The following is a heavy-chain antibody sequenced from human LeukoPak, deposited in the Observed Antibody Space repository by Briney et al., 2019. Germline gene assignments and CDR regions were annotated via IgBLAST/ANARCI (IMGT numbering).Heavy chain of an antibody. V-gene: IGHV3-21*01. Sequence: GGSLRLSCAASGFTFSRYSMNWVRQAPGKWLEWVSSISSSSYIYYADSVKGRFTISRDNAKNSLYLQMNSLRAEDTAVYYCARDPPLQFDYWGQGTLVTVSS. CDR2: ISSSSYI. J-gene: IGHJ4*02. D-gene: IGHD3-3*01. CDR3: ARDPPLQFDY. CDR1: GFTFSRYS.